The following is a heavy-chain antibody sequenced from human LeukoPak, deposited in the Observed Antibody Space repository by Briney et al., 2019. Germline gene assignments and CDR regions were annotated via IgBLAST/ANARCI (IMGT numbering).Heavy chain of an antibody. J-gene: IGHJ4*02. D-gene: IGHD3-10*01. CDR3: ARNYGSVRTGIDY. V-gene: IGHV1-2*06. CDR2: INPNSGGT. CDR1: GGTFSSYA. Sequence: ASVKVSCKASGGTFSSYAISWVRQAPGQGLEWMGRINPNSGGTNYAQKFQGRVTMTRDTSIHAAYMELSRLTYDDTAMYYCARNYGSVRTGIDYWGQGTLVTVSS.